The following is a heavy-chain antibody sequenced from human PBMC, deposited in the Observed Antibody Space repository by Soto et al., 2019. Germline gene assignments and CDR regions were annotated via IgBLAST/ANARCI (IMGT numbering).Heavy chain of an antibody. J-gene: IGHJ6*02. V-gene: IGHV4-34*01. D-gene: IGHD4-17*01. CDR3: ASSLPYDYGDDYYYYYGMDV. CDR1: GGSFSGYY. Sequence: SETLSLTCAVYGGSFSGYYWSWIRQPPGKGLEWIGEINHSGSTNYNPSLKSRVTISVDTSKNQFSLKLSSVTAADTAVYYCASSLPYDYGDDYYYYYGMDVWGQGTTVTVSS. CDR2: INHSGST.